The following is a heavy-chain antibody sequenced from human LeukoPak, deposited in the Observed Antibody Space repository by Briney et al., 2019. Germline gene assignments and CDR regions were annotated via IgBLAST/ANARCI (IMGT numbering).Heavy chain of an antibody. CDR1: GFTFSSYW. J-gene: IGHJ4*02. Sequence: QSGGSLRLSCAASGFTFSSYWMSWVRQAPGKGLEWVANIKQDGSEKYYVDSVKGRFTISRDNSKNILYLQMNSLRAEDTAVYYCAKDWMSTIINYFDYWGQGTLVTVSS. CDR2: IKQDGSEK. D-gene: IGHD5-12*01. V-gene: IGHV3-7*03. CDR3: AKDWMSTIINYFDY.